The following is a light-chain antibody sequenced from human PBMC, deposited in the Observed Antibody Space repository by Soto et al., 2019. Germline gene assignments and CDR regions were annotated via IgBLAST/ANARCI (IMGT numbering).Light chain of an antibody. J-gene: IGKJ4*01. CDR1: QDISNY. Sequence: DIQMTQSPSSLSASVGDRVTITCRTSQDISNYLAWYQQKPGKVPKLLIYAASTLQSGVPSRFSGGGSGTDFSLTISSLQPKDVAPYYCQKYNSAPHTFGGGTKVEIE. CDR3: QKYNSAPHT. CDR2: AAS. V-gene: IGKV1-27*01.